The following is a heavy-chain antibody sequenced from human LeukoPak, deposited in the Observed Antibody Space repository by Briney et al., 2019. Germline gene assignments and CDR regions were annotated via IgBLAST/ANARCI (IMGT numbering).Heavy chain of an antibody. Sequence: ASVKVSCKASGGTFSSYAISWVRQAPGQGLEWMGGIIPIFGTANYAQKFQGRVTITADESTSTAYMELSSLRSEDTAVYYCARVNPNYYGSGSPSYYFDYWGQGTLVTVSS. V-gene: IGHV1-69*13. CDR1: GGTFSSYA. CDR2: IIPIFGTA. J-gene: IGHJ4*02. CDR3: ARVNPNYYGSGSPSYYFDY. D-gene: IGHD3-10*01.